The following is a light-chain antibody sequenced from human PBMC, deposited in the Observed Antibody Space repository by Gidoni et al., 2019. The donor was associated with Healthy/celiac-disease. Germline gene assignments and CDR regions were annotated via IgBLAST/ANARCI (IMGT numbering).Light chain of an antibody. V-gene: IGLV2-23*02. CDR1: SSDVGSYNL. Sequence: QSALTQPASVSGSPGQSITISCTGTSSDVGSYNLVSWYQQHPGKAPKLMIYEVSKRPSGVSNRFSGSKSGNTAFLTISGLQAEDEADYYCCSYAGSSTYVVFGGGTKLTVL. CDR2: EVS. CDR3: CSYAGSSTYVV. J-gene: IGLJ2*01.